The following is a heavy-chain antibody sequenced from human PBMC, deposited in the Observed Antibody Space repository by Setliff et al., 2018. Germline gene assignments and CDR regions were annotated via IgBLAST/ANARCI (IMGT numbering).Heavy chain of an antibody. CDR1: GGSISSSNW. J-gene: IGHJ5*02. V-gene: IGHV4-4*02. D-gene: IGHD3-3*01. Sequence: SETLSLTCAVSGGSISSSNWWSWVRQPPGKGLEWIGEIYHSGSTNYNPSLKSRVTISVDTSKNQFSLKLSSVTAADTATYYCARAGPTVTFFRVLVISWWDPWGQGSLVTVSS. CDR2: IYHSGST. CDR3: ARAGPTVTFFRVLVISWWDP.